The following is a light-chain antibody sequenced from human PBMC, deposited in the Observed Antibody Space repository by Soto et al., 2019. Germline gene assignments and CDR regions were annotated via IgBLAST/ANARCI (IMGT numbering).Light chain of an antibody. CDR2: EIS. CDR3: SSHTDSNTRV. Sequence: QSALTQPASVSGSPGQSIAISCTGTSSDVGAYDFVSWYQQHPDKAPKLLIYEISNRPSGVSDRFSGSKSVNTATLTISGLQAEDEADYYRSSHTDSNTRVFGTGTKVTVL. V-gene: IGLV2-14*03. CDR1: SSDVGAYDF. J-gene: IGLJ1*01.